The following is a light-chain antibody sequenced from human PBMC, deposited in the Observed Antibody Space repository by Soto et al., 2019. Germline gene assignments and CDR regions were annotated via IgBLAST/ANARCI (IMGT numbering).Light chain of an antibody. J-gene: IGKJ2*01. CDR2: AAF. CDR3: QQTYSTPYT. CDR1: QSITNY. V-gene: IGKV1-39*01. Sequence: DIQMTQSPSSLSASVGDRVTITCRASQSITNYLNWYQHKPGKAPKLLMYAAFSLESGVPSRFSGSGSGTDFTLTISSLQPEDFATYYCQQTYSTPYTFGQGTNLEIK.